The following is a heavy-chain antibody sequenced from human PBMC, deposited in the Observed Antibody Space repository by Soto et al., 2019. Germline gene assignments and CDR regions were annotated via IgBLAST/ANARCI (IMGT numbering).Heavy chain of an antibody. CDR3: ARGYPCTSTNCYYYDY. CDR1: GYTFTSYD. V-gene: IGHV1-8*01. CDR2: VNPNSGNT. D-gene: IGHD2-2*01. J-gene: IGHJ4*02. Sequence: ASVKVSCKASGYTFTSYDINWVRQVSGQGPEWMGWVNPNSGNTGYAQKFQGRVTMTRDTSINTAYMELSSLRSEDTAVYYCARGYPCTSTNCYYYDYWGQGTLVTVSS.